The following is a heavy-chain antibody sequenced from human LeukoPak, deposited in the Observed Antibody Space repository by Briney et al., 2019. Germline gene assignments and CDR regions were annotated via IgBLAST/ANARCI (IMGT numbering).Heavy chain of an antibody. CDR3: ARLHLGELSSGFDY. J-gene: IGHJ4*02. V-gene: IGHV1-18*01. CDR1: GYSFTTYG. CDR2: ISAYNGDT. D-gene: IGHD3-16*02. Sequence: ASVKVSCKASGYSFTTYGITWVRQAPGQGLEWMGWISAYNGDTRYAQHLQGRLTMTTDTSMTTAYIDLRSLRSDDTAVYYCARLHLGELSSGFDYWGQGTLVTVSS.